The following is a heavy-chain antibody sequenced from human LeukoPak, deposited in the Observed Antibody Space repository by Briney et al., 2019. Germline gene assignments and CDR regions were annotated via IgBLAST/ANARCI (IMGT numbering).Heavy chain of an antibody. CDR2: TYYTSQWYN. CDR1: GDSVSSNSAA. CDR3: ARSPFTHFPRGYSGYDHRYYYFYYMDV. D-gene: IGHD5-12*01. Sequence: SQTLSLTCDISGDSVSSNSAAWNWIRQSPSRGLEWLGRTYYTSQWYNDYGESVESRIIINPDKSKNQFSLHLSSVTPDDTAVYYCARSPFTHFPRGYSGYDHRYYYFYYMDVWDKGTTVTVSS. J-gene: IGHJ6*03. V-gene: IGHV6-1*01.